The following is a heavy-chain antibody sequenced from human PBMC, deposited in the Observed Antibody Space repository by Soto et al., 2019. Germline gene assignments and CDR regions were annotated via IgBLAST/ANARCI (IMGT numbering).Heavy chain of an antibody. CDR3: AKGLRRLLRTQYYYGLDV. J-gene: IGHJ6*02. D-gene: IGHD3-10*01. Sequence: PGGSLRLSCAASGFTFSPYAMSWVRQAPGKGLEWVSSISGSGGSTHHADSVKGRFTVSRDNSKRALSLQMSSLREEDTATYYCAKGLRRLLRTQYYYGLDVWGRGTTVTVSS. V-gene: IGHV3-23*01. CDR2: ISGSGGST. CDR1: GFTFSPYA.